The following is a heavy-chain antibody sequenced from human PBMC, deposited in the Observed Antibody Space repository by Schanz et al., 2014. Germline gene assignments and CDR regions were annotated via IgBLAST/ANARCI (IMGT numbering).Heavy chain of an antibody. CDR3: AKGRFGELSDFDI. V-gene: IGHV3-15*01. Sequence: EVQLVESGGGLVKPGGSLRLSCAASTSIFNHAWMSWVRQAPGKGLEWLGRIKSKTDGETTDYAAPVKGRFSISRNDSRSTLYLQMNSLRAEDTAVYYCAKGRFGELSDFDIWGQGTMVTVSS. CDR1: TSIFNHAW. D-gene: IGHD3-10*01. J-gene: IGHJ3*02. CDR2: IKSKTDGETT.